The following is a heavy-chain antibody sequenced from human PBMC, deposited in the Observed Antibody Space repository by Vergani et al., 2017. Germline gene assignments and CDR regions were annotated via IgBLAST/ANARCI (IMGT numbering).Heavy chain of an antibody. V-gene: IGHV1-69*01. D-gene: IGHD1-1*01. CDR2: IIPIFGTA. CDR1: GGTFSSYA. CDR3: ARGGSTTGTRGWFDP. Sequence: QVQLVQSGAEVKKPGSSVKVSCKASGGTFSSYAISWVRQAPGQGLEWMGGIIPIFGTANYAQKFQGSITITADESTSTAYLELSSLRSEDTAVYYCARGGSTTGTRGWFDPWGQGTLVTVSS. J-gene: IGHJ5*02.